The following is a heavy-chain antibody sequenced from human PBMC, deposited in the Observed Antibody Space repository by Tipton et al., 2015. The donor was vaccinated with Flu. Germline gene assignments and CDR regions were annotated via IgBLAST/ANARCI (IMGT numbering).Heavy chain of an antibody. V-gene: IGHV4-39*07. J-gene: IGHJ5*02. CDR2: ILHSGST. Sequence: TLSLTCTVSGGSISSSRYYWGWIRQPPGKGLEWIGSILHSGSTYYNPSLKSRVTISVDTSKNQFFLKLISVTAADTAVYYCARVSPGVESWFDPWGQGTLVTVSS. D-gene: IGHD3-3*01. CDR3: ARVSPGVESWFDP. CDR1: GGSISSSRYY.